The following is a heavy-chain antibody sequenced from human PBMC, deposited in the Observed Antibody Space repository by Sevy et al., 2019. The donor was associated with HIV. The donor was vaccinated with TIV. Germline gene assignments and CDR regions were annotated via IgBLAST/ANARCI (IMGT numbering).Heavy chain of an antibody. CDR2: ISGSGGST. J-gene: IGHJ4*02. V-gene: IGHV3-23*01. D-gene: IGHD6-19*01. CDR3: AKGGPSLAVAGYYFDY. Sequence: GGSLRLSCAASGFTFSSYAMSWVRQAPGKGLEWVSAISGSGGSTYYADSVKGRFTISRDNSKNTPYLQMNSLRAEDTAVYYCAKGGPSLAVAGYYFDYWGQGTLVTVSS. CDR1: GFTFSSYA.